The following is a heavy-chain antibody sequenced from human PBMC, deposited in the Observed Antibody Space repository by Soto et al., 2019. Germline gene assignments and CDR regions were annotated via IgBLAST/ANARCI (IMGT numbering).Heavy chain of an antibody. CDR2: INQDGSVK. CDR3: ASQRSGRSSTTFDY. D-gene: IGHD2-2*01. J-gene: IGHJ4*02. Sequence: GGSLRLSCEGSGFIFSSNWLSWVRQAPGKGLEWVANINQDGSVKYYVDSVKGRFTISRDNAKSSLFLQMNSLRVEDTAVYYCASQRSGRSSTTFDYWGQGT. V-gene: IGHV3-7*05. CDR1: GFIFSSNW.